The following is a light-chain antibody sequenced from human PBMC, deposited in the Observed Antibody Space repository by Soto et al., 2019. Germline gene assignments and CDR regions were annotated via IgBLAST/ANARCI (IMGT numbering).Light chain of an antibody. CDR1: NSNIGDNY. CDR3: GTWDSSLSGVV. J-gene: IGLJ2*01. Sequence: QSVLTQPPSVSAAPGQKVTISCSGSNSNIGDNYVSWYQQFPGAAPKLLIYANTERPSGIPDRFSGSKSGTSATPGITGLQTGDEAIYYCGTWDSSLSGVVFGGGTKVTVL. CDR2: ANT. V-gene: IGLV1-51*01.